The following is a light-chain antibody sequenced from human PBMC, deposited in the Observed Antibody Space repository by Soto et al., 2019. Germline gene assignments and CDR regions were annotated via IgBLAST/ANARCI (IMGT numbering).Light chain of an antibody. Sequence: QSALTQPASVSGSPGQSITISCTGTSSDVGSSNLVSWYQQYPGKAPKLIIYEGSRRPSGVSGRFSGSMPGNTASLTISGLQAEDEADYYGCSFARSSTSYVFGTGTKLTVL. V-gene: IGLV2-23*01. CDR1: SSDVGSSNL. CDR3: CSFARSSTSYV. J-gene: IGLJ1*01. CDR2: EGS.